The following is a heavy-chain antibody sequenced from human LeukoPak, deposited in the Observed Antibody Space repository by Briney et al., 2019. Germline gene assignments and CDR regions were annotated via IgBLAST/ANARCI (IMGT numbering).Heavy chain of an antibody. Sequence: ASVKVSCKASGDTFSNCGISWVRQAPGQGLEWMGGIIPILRTPNYAQKFQGRVTITTDESTSTAYMELSSLRSEDTAIYYCATSAAVGYYYYMDVWGKGTTVTVSS. CDR3: ATSAAVGYYYYMDV. CDR2: IIPILRTP. CDR1: GDTFSNCG. V-gene: IGHV1-69*05. D-gene: IGHD6-25*01. J-gene: IGHJ6*03.